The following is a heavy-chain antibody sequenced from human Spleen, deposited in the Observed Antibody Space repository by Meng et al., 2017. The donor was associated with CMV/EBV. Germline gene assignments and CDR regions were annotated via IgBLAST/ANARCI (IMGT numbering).Heavy chain of an antibody. V-gene: IGHV3-53*01. J-gene: IGHJ4*02. Sequence: GESLKISCAASGFTVSSNYMSWVRQAPGKGLEWVSVIYSGGSTYYADSVKGRFTISRDNSKNTLYLQMNSLRAEDTAVYYCAKGYSSSRGRFDYWGQGTLVTVSS. CDR2: IYSGGST. CDR3: AKGYSSSRGRFDY. D-gene: IGHD6-13*01. CDR1: GFTVSSNY.